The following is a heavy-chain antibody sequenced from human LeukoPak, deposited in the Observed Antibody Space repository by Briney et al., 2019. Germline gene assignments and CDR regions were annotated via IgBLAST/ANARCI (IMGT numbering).Heavy chain of an antibody. J-gene: IGHJ4*02. CDR3: ARVKFGDYAIDY. CDR1: GXTFSSHA. V-gene: IGHV3-21*01. D-gene: IGHD4-17*01. CDR2: ISSSSSYI. Sequence: PGGSLRLSCAATGXTFSSHAMGWVRQAPGKGLEWVSSISSSSSYIFYADSVKGRFTMSRDNAENSLYLQMNSLRAEDTAVYYCARVKFGDYAIDYWGQGTLVTVSS.